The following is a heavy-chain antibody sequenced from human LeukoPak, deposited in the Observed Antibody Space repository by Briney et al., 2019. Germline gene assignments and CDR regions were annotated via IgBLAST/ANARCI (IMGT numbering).Heavy chain of an antibody. CDR1: GFTFSSYA. CDR2: ISYDGSNK. CDR3: AREYCSDGTCYYYYGMDV. Sequence: GGSLRLSCAASGFTFSSYAMHWVRQAPGKGLEWVAVISYDGSNKYYADSVKGRFTISRDNSKNTLYLQMNSLRAEDTAVYYCAREYCSDGTCYYYYGMDVWGHGTTVTVSS. V-gene: IGHV3-30-3*01. D-gene: IGHD2-15*01. J-gene: IGHJ6*02.